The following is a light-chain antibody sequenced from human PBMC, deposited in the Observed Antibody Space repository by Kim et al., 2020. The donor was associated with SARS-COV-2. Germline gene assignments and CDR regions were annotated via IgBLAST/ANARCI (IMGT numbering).Light chain of an antibody. V-gene: IGKV1-39*01. CDR2: RTS. CDR3: QQSYNCPRT. Sequence: DIQMTQSPPSLSASVGDRVTITCRASQSVSGWLNWYQQRPGKAPHLLIYRTSTLQTGVPPRFSGSASGTDFTLTINTLQPEDFATYYCQQSYNCPRTFGQGTKVDIK. J-gene: IGKJ1*01. CDR1: QSVSGW.